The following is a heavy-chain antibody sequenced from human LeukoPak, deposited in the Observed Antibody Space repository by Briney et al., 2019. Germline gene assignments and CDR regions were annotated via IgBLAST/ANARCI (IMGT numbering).Heavy chain of an antibody. J-gene: IGHJ4*02. CDR3: ARDSSGYSYGYYGY. CDR1: GGSISSSSYY. D-gene: IGHD5-18*01. V-gene: IGHV4-39*07. Sequence: SETLSLTCTVSGGSISSSSYYWGWIRQPPGKGLEWIGSIYYSGSTYYNPSLKSRVTISVDTSKNQFSLKLSSVTAADTAVYYCARDSSGYSYGYYGYWGQGTLVTVSS. CDR2: IYYSGST.